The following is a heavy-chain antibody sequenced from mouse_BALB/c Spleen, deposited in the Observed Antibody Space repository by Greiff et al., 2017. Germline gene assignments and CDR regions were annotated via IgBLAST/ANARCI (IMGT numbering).Heavy chain of an antibody. CDR1: GFSLTSYG. V-gene: IGHV2-5*01. D-gene: IGHD4-1*01. Sequence: VQRVESGPGLVQPSQSLSITCTVSGFSLTSYGVHWVRQSPGKGLEWLGVIWRGGSTDYNAAFMSRLSITKDNSKSQVFFKMNSLQADDTAIYYCAKNRLGQDYFDYWGQGTTLTVSS. CDR3: AKNRLGQDYFDY. CDR2: IWRGGST. J-gene: IGHJ2*01.